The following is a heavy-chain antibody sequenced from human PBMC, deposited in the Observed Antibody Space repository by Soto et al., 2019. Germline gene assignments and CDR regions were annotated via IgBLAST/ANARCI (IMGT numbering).Heavy chain of an antibody. CDR2: SYYSGST. J-gene: IGHJ4*02. Sequence: QVQLQESGPGLVKPSQTLSLTCTVSGGSISSGDYYWSWIRQPPGKGLEWIGYSYYSGSTYYNPSLKSRVTISVDTSKNQFSLNLSSVTAADTAVYYCASKDCSSTSCYFEWGQGTLVTVSS. D-gene: IGHD2-2*01. CDR1: GGSISSGDYY. V-gene: IGHV4-30-4*01. CDR3: ASKDCSSTSCYFE.